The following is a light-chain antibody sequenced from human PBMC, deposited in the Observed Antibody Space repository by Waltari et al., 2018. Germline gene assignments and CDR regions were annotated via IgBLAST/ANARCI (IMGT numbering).Light chain of an antibody. CDR3: SSYKAPMTLL. J-gene: IGLJ3*02. V-gene: IGLV2-14*02. CDR1: SSDIGTFNL. CDR2: EVR. Sequence: QSALTQPASVSGSPGQSITISCTGSSSDIGTFNLFSWYQQHPGKGPKLIIYEVRNRPSVADRCYASKSDNTAFLTISGLQYEDEAYYFCSSYKAPMTLLFGGGTRVTVL.